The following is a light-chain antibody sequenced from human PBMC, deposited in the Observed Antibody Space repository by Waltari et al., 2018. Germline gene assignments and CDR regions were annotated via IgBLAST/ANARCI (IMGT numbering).Light chain of an antibody. CDR1: ALPKQF. J-gene: IGLJ2*01. V-gene: IGLV3-25*03. Sequence: SYELTQPPSVSVSPGQTARITCPGDALPKQFAYCYLQTPGQAPILVIYKDTERPSGIPERFSGSTSGTTVTLTLTGVQAEDEGDYYCQSTDSSGAYPVFGGGTKLTVL. CDR2: KDT. CDR3: QSTDSSGAYPV.